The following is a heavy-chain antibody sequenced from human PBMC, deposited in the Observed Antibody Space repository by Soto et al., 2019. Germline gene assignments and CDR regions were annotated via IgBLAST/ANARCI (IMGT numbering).Heavy chain of an antibody. Sequence: EVQLLESGGGLVQPGGSLRLSCAASGFTFSSYAMSWVRQAPGKGLEWVSAISGSGGSTYYADSVKGRFTISRDNSKNTLYLQMNSRIAEDTAVYYCAKRPEWGTAMVNSYYYYYRDVWGKGTTVTVSS. CDR3: AKRPEWGTAMVNSYYYYYRDV. J-gene: IGHJ6*03. D-gene: IGHD5-18*01. CDR2: ISGSGGST. V-gene: IGHV3-23*01. CDR1: GFTFSSYA.